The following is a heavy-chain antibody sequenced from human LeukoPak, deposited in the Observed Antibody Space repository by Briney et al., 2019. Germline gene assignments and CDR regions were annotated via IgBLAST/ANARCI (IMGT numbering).Heavy chain of an antibody. J-gene: IGHJ4*02. CDR1: GFTFSSYW. Sequence: GGSLRLSCAASGFTFSSYWMSWVRQAPGKGLEWVANIKQDGSEKYYVDSVKGRFTISRDNAKNSLYLQMNSLRVDDTAIYYCARVYQSTSGRAIDYWGQGTLVTVSS. CDR2: IKQDGSEK. V-gene: IGHV3-7*01. CDR3: ARVYQSTSGRAIDY. D-gene: IGHD2-2*01.